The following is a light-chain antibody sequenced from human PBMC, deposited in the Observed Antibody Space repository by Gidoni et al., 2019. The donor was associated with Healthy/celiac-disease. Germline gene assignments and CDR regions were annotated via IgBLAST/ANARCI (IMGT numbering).Light chain of an antibody. CDR2: DAS. CDR1: QSVRSY. J-gene: IGKJ2*01. CDR3: QQRSNWPPGYT. V-gene: IGKV3-11*01. Sequence: EIVLTQSPATLSLSPGERATLSCRASQSVRSYLAWYQQKPGQAPRHLIYDASNRATGIPARFSGSGSGTDFTLTISSLEPEDVAVYYCQQRSNWPPGYTFGQGTKLEIK.